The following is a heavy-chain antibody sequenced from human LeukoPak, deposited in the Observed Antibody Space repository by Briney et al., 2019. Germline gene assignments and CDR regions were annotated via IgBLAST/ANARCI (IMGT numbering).Heavy chain of an antibody. V-gene: IGHV4-34*01. CDR3: ARGNRGRYYGSGSPYYYYYYYMDV. Sequence: PSETLSLTCSVNGGSFSGDFWSWIRQSPGKGLEWIGEINHGGSTTYNPSLKSRVTISVDTSKNQFSLKLSSVTAADTAVYYCARGNRGRYYGSGSPYYYYYYYMDVWGKGTTVTVSS. CDR1: GGSFSGDF. D-gene: IGHD3-10*01. J-gene: IGHJ6*03. CDR2: INHGGST.